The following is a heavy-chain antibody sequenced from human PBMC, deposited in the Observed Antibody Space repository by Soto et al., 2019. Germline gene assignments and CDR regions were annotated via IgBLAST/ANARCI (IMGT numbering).Heavy chain of an antibody. CDR1: GGTFSSYA. J-gene: IGHJ3*02. V-gene: IGHV1-69*13. CDR2: IIPIFGTA. Sequence: SVKVSCKASGGTFSSYAISWVRQAPGQGLEWMGGIIPIFGTANYAQKFQGRVTITADESTSTAYMELSSLRSEDTAVYYCARPPYYYDSSGYYPDAFDIWGQGTMVTVSS. CDR3: ARPPYYYDSSGYYPDAFDI. D-gene: IGHD3-22*01.